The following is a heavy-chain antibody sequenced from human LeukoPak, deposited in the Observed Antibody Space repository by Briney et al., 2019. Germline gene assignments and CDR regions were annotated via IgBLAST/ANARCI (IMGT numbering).Heavy chain of an antibody. J-gene: IGHJ4*02. CDR1: GGTFSSYA. V-gene: IGHV1-69*13. Sequence: ASVKVSCKASGGTFSSYAISWVRQAPGQGLEWMGGIIPIFGTANYAQKFQGRVTITADESTSTAYMELSSLRSDDTAVYYCARDYCSSTSCLFDYWGQGTLVTVSS. CDR3: ARDYCSSTSCLFDY. CDR2: IIPIFGTA. D-gene: IGHD2-2*01.